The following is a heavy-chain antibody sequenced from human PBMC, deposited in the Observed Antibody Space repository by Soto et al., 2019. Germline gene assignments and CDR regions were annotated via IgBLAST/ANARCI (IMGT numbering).Heavy chain of an antibody. J-gene: IGHJ6*02. V-gene: IGHV4-4*02. CDR2: IYHSGRT. CDR1: GGCISSSNW. Sequence: SETLSLTCAVCGGCISSSNWWRWVRQPPGKGLEWLGGIYHSGRTNYNPCLKRRVTISVDKSKNQFSLKLSSVTAADTAVYYCARSLRGDYGDYVYYYGMDVWGQGTTVTVS. D-gene: IGHD4-17*01. CDR3: ARSLRGDYGDYVYYYGMDV.